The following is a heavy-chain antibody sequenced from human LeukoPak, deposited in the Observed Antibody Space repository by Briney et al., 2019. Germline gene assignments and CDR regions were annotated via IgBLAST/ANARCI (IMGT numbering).Heavy chain of an antibody. V-gene: IGHV4-59*12. Sequence: SETLSLTCTVSGGSISSYYWSWIRQPPGKGLEWIGYVYYSGSTNYNPSLKSRVTISVDTSKNQFSLKLSSVTAADTAIYYCASGQGRGGSSDWFDPWGRGTLVTVSS. CDR3: ASGQGRGGSSDWFDP. CDR2: VYYSGST. J-gene: IGHJ5*02. D-gene: IGHD3-10*01. CDR1: GGSISSYY.